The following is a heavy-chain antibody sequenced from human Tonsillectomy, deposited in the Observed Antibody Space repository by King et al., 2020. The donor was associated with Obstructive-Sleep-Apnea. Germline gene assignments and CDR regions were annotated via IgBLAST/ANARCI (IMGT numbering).Heavy chain of an antibody. D-gene: IGHD5-12*01. V-gene: IGHV3-30*18. CDR1: GFTFSSYG. CDR2: ISCAGRNT. Sequence: VQLVESGGGVVQPGRYLRLSCAASGFTFSSYGMDLVRQAPGKGLEWGAVISCAGRNTYYADSVEGRFTISRDNSKNTLYLQMNSLRAEDTAVYYCAKDSTQIYSGYEYGRYFDYWGQGTLVTVSS. J-gene: IGHJ4*02. CDR3: AKDSTQIYSGYEYGRYFDY.